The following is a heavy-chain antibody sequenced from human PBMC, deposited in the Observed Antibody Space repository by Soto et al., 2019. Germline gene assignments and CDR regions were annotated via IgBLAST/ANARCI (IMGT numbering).Heavy chain of an antibody. V-gene: IGHV2-70*04. D-gene: IGHD6-6*01. J-gene: IGHJ6*01. CDR1: GFSLSTSGMR. CDR3: ARSSPYYYYGMDV. CDR2: IDWDDDK. Sequence: XGPTLVNPRQTLTLTGTFSGFSLSTSGMRVSWIRQPPGKALEWLSRIDWDDDKFYSTSLKTRLTISKDTSKNQVVLTMTNMDPVDTATYYCARSSPYYYYGMDVWGQGTTVTVSS.